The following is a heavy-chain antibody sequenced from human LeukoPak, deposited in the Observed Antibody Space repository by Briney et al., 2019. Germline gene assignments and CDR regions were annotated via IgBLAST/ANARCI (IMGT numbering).Heavy chain of an antibody. CDR2: INHSGST. J-gene: IGHJ4*02. CDR3: ARRPRRVTIFGVATKRPTYYYFDY. Sequence: PSETLSLTCAVYGGSFSGYYWSWIRQPPGKGLEWIGEINHSGSTNYNPSLKSRVTISVDTSKNQFSLKLSSVTAADTAVYYCARRPRRVTIFGVATKRPTYYYFDYWGPGTLVTVSS. D-gene: IGHD3-3*01. CDR1: GGSFSGYY. V-gene: IGHV4-34*01.